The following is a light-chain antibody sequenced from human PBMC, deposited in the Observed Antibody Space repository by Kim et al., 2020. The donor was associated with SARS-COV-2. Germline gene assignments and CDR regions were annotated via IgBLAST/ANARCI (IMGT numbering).Light chain of an antibody. CDR1: SGSIASNY. Sequence: KTVTISCTGSSGSIASNYVQWYQQRPGSAPTTVIYEDNQRPSGVPDRFSGSIDSASNAASLTISGLKTEDEADYYCQSYDSSNLRVFGGGTQLTVL. V-gene: IGLV6-57*02. J-gene: IGLJ3*02. CDR2: EDN. CDR3: QSYDSSNLRV.